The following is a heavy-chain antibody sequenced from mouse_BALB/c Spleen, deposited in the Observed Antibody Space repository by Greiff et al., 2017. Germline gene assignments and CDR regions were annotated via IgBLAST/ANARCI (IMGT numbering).Heavy chain of an antibody. Sequence: EVHLVESGGGLVQPGGSRKLSCAASGFTFSSFGMHWVRQAPEKGLEWVAYISSGSSTIYYADTVKGRFTISRDNPKNTLFLQMTSLRSEDTAMYYCARGGRYDDYAMDYWGQGTSVTVSS. CDR1: GFTFSSFG. CDR3: ARGGRYDDYAMDY. CDR2: ISSGSSTI. D-gene: IGHD2-14*01. J-gene: IGHJ4*01. V-gene: IGHV5-17*02.